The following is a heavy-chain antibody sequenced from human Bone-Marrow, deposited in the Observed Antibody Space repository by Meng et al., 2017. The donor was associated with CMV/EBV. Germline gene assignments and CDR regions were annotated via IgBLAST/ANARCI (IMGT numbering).Heavy chain of an antibody. CDR1: GGSMSSYY. CDR3: ARGSGSCGGDCYNFDY. J-gene: IGHJ4*02. D-gene: IGHD2-21*01. Sequence: SETLSLTCRVSGGSMSSYYWTWIRHSPGEGLEWIGWIHYSGTTSFNPSLKSRVAISIDTSKNQFFLNLSSVTAADTAVYYCARGSGSCGGDCYNFDYWGQGTLVTVSS. CDR2: IHYSGTT. V-gene: IGHV4-59*12.